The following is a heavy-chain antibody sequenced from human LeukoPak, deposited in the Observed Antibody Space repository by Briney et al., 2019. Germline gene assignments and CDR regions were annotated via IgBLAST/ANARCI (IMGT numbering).Heavy chain of an antibody. CDR2: IKQDGSEK. V-gene: IGHV3-7*01. Sequence: GGSLRLSCAASGFTFSSCWMSWVRQAPGKGLEWVANIKQDGSEKYYVDSVKGRFTISRDNAKNSLYLQMNSLRAEDTAVYYCAKHVLRFLEWLYPNYYYYGMDVWGQGTTVTVSS. J-gene: IGHJ6*02. D-gene: IGHD3-3*01. CDR1: GFTFSSCW. CDR3: AKHVLRFLEWLYPNYYYYGMDV.